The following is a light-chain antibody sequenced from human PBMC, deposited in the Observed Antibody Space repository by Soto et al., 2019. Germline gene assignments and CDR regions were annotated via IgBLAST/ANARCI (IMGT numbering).Light chain of an antibody. J-gene: IGKJ5*01. Sequence: IVMTHSPATLSVSPGAIATLSCRASQSIGNNLAWYQQQPGQAPRLLIYGASTTASGVPSRFSGSGSGTDFTLTISSLQPEDFATYYCQQSYSTPITFGQGTRLE. CDR2: GAS. V-gene: IGKV3-15*01. CDR1: QSIGNN. CDR3: QQSYSTPIT.